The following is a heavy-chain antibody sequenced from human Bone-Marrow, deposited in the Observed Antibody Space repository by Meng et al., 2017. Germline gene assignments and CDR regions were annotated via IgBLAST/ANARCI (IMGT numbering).Heavy chain of an antibody. D-gene: IGHD1-26*01. J-gene: IGHJ3*02. Sequence: SVNVSRKASGGTFSSYAISWVRQAPGQGLEWMGGIIPIFGTANYAQKFQGRVTITADESTSTAYMELSSLRSEDTAVYYCASKKGDSWSEYAFDIWGQGTMVTVSS. CDR2: IIPIFGTA. V-gene: IGHV1-69*13. CDR1: GGTFSSYA. CDR3: ASKKGDSWSEYAFDI.